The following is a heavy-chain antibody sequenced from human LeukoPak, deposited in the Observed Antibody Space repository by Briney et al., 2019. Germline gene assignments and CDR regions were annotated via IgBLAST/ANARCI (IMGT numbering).Heavy chain of an antibody. J-gene: IGHJ4*02. D-gene: IGHD3-10*01. CDR1: GGSVSSGSYY. Sequence: SETLSLTCTVSGGSVSSGSYYWTWIRQHPGKGLEWIGYIYYSGSTYYNPSLKSRVTISVDTSKNQFSLKLSSVTAADTAVYYCARGGAGYYGSGTYYAYWGQGTLVTVSS. V-gene: IGHV4-31*03. CDR2: IYYSGST. CDR3: ARGGAGYYGSGTYYAY.